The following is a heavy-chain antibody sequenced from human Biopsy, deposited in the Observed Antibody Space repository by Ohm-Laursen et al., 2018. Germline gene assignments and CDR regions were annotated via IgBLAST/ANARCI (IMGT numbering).Heavy chain of an antibody. D-gene: IGHD2-8*01. CDR2: INCKTGAT. J-gene: IGHJ4*01. CDR3: ARDPLNGHKHFDY. V-gene: IGHV1-2*02. CDR1: SYTFSDYN. Sequence: SLKASCKASSYTFSDYNIHRMRQAPGQGLEWLGDINCKTGATNYAQKFQGTFTMTRDTSISTANLALASLRPADTAIYYCARDPLNGHKHFDYWGQGTLVTVSS.